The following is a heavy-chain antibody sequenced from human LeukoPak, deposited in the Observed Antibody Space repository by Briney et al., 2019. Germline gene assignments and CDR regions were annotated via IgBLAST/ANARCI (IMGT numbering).Heavy chain of an antibody. Sequence: GGSLRLSCAASGFTFNSYPMSWVRQAPGKGLEWVSAISGSGGSTYYADSVKGRFTISRDNSKNTLYLQMNSLRAEDTAVYYCAKLVLRFLEWFDYWGQGTLVTVSS. CDR2: ISGSGGST. V-gene: IGHV3-23*01. J-gene: IGHJ4*02. D-gene: IGHD3-3*01. CDR1: GFTFNSYP. CDR3: AKLVLRFLEWFDY.